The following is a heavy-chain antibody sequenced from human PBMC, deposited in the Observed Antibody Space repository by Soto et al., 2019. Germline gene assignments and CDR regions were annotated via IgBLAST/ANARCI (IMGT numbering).Heavy chain of an antibody. CDR2: IRSKAYGGTT. D-gene: IGHD5-18*01. CDR1: GFTFADYV. V-gene: IGHV3-49*04. Sequence: EVQLVESGGGLVQPGRSLRLSCTTSGFTFADYVMTWVRQAPGKGLEWVSFIRSKAYGGTTEYAASVKGRFTISRDDSKTIAYLQMNSLKTEDTAVYYCTSKVDTAMALGYNWFDPWGQGTLVTVSS. J-gene: IGHJ5*02. CDR3: TSKVDTAMALGYNWFDP.